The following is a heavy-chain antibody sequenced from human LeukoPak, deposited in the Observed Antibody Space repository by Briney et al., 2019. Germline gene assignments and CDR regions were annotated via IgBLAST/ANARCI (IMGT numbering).Heavy chain of an antibody. Sequence: PGGSLRLSCAASGFTISRYWMNWVRQAPGKGLEWVSYISSSGNTIYYADSVKGRFNISRDNAKNSLYLQMNSLRAEDTAVYYCARALGYCSSTSCNYFDYWGQGTLVTVSS. D-gene: IGHD2-2*01. V-gene: IGHV3-48*04. CDR3: ARALGYCSSTSCNYFDY. CDR2: ISSSGNTI. J-gene: IGHJ4*02. CDR1: GFTISRYW.